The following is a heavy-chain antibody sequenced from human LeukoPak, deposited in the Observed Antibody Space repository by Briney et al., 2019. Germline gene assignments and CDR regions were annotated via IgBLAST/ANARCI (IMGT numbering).Heavy chain of an antibody. D-gene: IGHD3-9*01. V-gene: IGHV3-7*01. CDR2: MKQDGSQK. CDR1: GFTFSNSW. CDR3: AREGRYFDWLPYDDAFDI. J-gene: IGHJ3*02. Sequence: GGSLRLSCAASGFTFSNSWMSWVRLAPGKGLEWVANMKQDGSQKYYVDSVKGRFTISRDNAKNSLYLQMNSLRAEDTAVYYCAREGRYFDWLPYDDAFDIWGQGTMVTVSS.